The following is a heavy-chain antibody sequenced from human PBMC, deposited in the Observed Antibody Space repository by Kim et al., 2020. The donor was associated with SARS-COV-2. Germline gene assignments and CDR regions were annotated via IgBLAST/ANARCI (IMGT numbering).Heavy chain of an antibody. CDR3: ASYDFWSGYYL. V-gene: IGHV4-30-4*01. CDR2: IYYSGST. Sequence: SETLSLTCTVSVGSISSGDYYWSWIRQPPGKGLEWIGYIYYSGSTYYNPSLKSRVTISVDTSKNQFSLKLSSVTAADTAVYYCASYDFWSGYYLWGQGTLVTVSS. CDR1: VGSISSGDYY. J-gene: IGHJ4*02. D-gene: IGHD3-3*01.